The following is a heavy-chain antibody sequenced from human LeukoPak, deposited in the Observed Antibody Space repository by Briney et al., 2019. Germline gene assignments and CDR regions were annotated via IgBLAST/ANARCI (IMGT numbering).Heavy chain of an antibody. CDR1: GGSISSGGYY. CDR3: ARGGPNYGDYGWFDP. V-gene: IGHV4-31*03. J-gene: IGHJ5*02. CDR2: IYYSGST. Sequence: SETLSLTCTVSGGSISSGGYYWSWIRQHPGRGLEWIGYIYYSGSTYYNPSLKSRVTISVDTSKNQFSLKLSSVAAADTAVYYCARGGPNYGDYGWFDPWGQGTLVTVSS. D-gene: IGHD4-17*01.